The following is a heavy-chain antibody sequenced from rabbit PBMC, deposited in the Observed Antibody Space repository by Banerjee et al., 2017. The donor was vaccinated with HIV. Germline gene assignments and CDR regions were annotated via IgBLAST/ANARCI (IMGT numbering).Heavy chain of an antibody. V-gene: IGHV1S45*01. Sequence: QEQLEESGGGLVKPEGSLTLTCQASGFDFSSSYAMCWVRQAPGKGLEWIGCIWTGIGGTYYASWAKGRFTISSHNAQNTLYLQLNSLTAADTATYFCARGSDSSGWGRYVNVWGPGTLVTVS. J-gene: IGHJ4*01. CDR1: GFDFSSSYA. D-gene: IGHD4-1*01. CDR2: IWTGIGGT. CDR3: ARGSDSSGWGRYVNV.